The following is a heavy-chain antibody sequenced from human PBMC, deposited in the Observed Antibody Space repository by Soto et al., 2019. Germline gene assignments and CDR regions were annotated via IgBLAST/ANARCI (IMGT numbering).Heavy chain of an antibody. V-gene: IGHV3-11*01. J-gene: IGHJ4*02. CDR3: ASDEERDGWYIGSHY. Sequence: QVQLVESGGDLVKPGGSLRLSCAASGFSFRDYYMSWIRQTPGKGLEWLSYISSSGVTMYYADSVKVRFTISRDNAKNSLYLEMNSLRADDTAVYYCASDEERDGWYIGSHYWGQGTLVTVSS. CDR1: GFSFRDYY. CDR2: ISSSGVTM. D-gene: IGHD6-19*01.